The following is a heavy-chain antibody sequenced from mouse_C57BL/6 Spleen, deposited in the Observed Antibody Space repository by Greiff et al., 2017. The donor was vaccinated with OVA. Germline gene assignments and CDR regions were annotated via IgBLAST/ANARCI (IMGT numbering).Heavy chain of an antibody. CDR2: IYPGSGNT. J-gene: IGHJ1*03. Sequence: QVQLQQSGAELVRPGASVKLSCKASGYTFTDYYINWVKQRPGQGLEWIARIYPGSGNTYYNEKFKGKATLTAEKSSSTAYMQLSSLTSEDSAVYFCARPTYPSNWYFDVWGTGTTVTVSS. CDR1: GYTFTDYY. V-gene: IGHV1-76*01. CDR3: ARPTYPSNWYFDV.